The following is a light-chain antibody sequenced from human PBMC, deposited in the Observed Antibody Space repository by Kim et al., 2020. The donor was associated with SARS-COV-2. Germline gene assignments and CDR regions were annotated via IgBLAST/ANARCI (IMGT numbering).Light chain of an antibody. J-gene: IGLJ2*01. CDR3: QVWDRSTVV. Sequence: YELTQPLSVSVALGQTARITCGGNNIGSKNVHWYQQKPGQAPVLVIYRDSNRPSGIPERFSGSNSGNTATLTISRAQAGDEADYYCQVWDRSTVVFGGGT. V-gene: IGLV3-9*01. CDR1: NIGSKN. CDR2: RDS.